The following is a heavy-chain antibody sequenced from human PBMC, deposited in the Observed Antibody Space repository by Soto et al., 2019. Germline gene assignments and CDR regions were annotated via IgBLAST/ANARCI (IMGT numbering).Heavy chain of an antibody. CDR1: GFTISNSD. D-gene: IGHD7-27*01. Sequence: EVNLVESGGGLVQPGGSLRLSCAASGFTISNSDMHWVRQSAGKGLEWLSGIGTVGDAYYPPSVRGRFTISRENAKNSLYLQMHGLRAEDTAVYFCARGTGAQLMYFDLWGRGTLVTVSS. J-gene: IGHJ2*01. CDR2: IGTVGDA. V-gene: IGHV3-13*01. CDR3: ARGTGAQLMYFDL.